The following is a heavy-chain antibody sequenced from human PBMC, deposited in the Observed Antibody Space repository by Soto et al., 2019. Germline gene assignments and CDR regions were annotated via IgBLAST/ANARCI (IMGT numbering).Heavy chain of an antibody. CDR3: ARRWGRTFDY. D-gene: IGHD7-27*01. Sequence: SETLSLTCTVSDGSISSYDWSWIRQPPGKGLEWIGYIYYSGSTNYNPSLKSRVTISVDTSKNQFSLKLSSVTAADTAVYYCARRWGRTFDYWGQGTLVTVSS. CDR2: IYYSGST. J-gene: IGHJ4*02. CDR1: DGSISSYD. V-gene: IGHV4-59*08.